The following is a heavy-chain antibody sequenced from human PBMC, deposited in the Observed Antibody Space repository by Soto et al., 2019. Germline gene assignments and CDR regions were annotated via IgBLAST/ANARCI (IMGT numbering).Heavy chain of an antibody. J-gene: IGHJ4*02. V-gene: IGHV4-31*03. Sequence: SETLSLTCTVSGGSIINGYYYWSWIRQHPGKGLEWIGYIIHSGSTYYNPSLKSRVTISVDTSKNQFSLKLSSVTAADTAVYYCATTVTTWALDYWGQGTLVTVSS. CDR2: IIHSGST. CDR1: GGSIINGYYY. CDR3: ATTVTTWALDY. D-gene: IGHD4-17*01.